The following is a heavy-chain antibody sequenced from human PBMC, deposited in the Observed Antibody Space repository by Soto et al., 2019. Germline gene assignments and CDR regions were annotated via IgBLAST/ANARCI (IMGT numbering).Heavy chain of an antibody. D-gene: IGHD1-26*01. CDR1: GFRFSGFG. J-gene: IGHJ4*02. V-gene: IGHV3-33*01. Sequence: QVQLVESGGGVVQPGRSLRLSCAASGFRFSGFGMHWVRQAPGKGLEWVAILRYDGSNKYYADSVKGRFTISRDNSQNTVYLQMDSLRVEDTAVYYCARDGVGATTFYGYFDYWGQGILVTVSS. CDR2: LRYDGSNK. CDR3: ARDGVGATTFYGYFDY.